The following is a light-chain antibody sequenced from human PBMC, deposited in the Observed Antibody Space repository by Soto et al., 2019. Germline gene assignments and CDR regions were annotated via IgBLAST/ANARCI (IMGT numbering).Light chain of an antibody. J-gene: IGKJ2*01. CDR3: QQRRNWLYT. Sequence: EIVLTQSPATLSLSPGERATLSCRASQSVSSYLAWYQQKPGQAPRLLIYDASNRATGIPARFSGSGSGTEFTLTISSLEPEDFAVYYCQQRRNWLYTFGQGTKLEIK. V-gene: IGKV3-11*01. CDR2: DAS. CDR1: QSVSSY.